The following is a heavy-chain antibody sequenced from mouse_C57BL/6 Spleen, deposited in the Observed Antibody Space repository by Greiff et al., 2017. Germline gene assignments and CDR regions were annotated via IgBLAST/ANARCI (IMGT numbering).Heavy chain of an antibody. Sequence: QVQLKQPGAELVKPGASVKLSCKASGYTFTSYWMHWVKQRPGQGLEWIGMIHPNSGSTNYNEKFKSKATLTVDKSSSTAYMQLSSLTSEDSAVYYCARSAYYGSSYWYFDVWGTGTTVTVSS. D-gene: IGHD1-1*01. CDR2: IHPNSGST. V-gene: IGHV1-64*01. J-gene: IGHJ1*03. CDR3: ARSAYYGSSYWYFDV. CDR1: GYTFTSYW.